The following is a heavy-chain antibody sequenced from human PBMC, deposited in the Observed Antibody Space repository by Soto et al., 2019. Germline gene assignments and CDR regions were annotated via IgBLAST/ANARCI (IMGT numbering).Heavy chain of an antibody. CDR1: GGSFSGYY. D-gene: IGHD6-6*01. J-gene: IGHJ4*02. V-gene: IGHV4-34*01. Sequence: PSETLSLTCAVYGGSFSGYYWSWIRQPPGKGLEWIGEINHSGSTNYNPSLKSRVSISVDTSKNQFSLKLNSVTAADTAVYYCARTSRFDYWGQGTLVTVS. CDR3: ARTSRFDY. CDR2: INHSGST.